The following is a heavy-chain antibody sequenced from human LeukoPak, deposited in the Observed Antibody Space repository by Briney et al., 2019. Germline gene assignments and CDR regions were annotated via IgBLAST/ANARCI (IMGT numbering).Heavy chain of an antibody. CDR1: GFPFWAYA. Sequence: GGALRLSFSASGFPFWAYAMSWGRPTPGEGVGWVSTISGSGGATYYADSVKGRFTISRDNSKNTLYLQMNSLRAEDTAVYYCAKLVVVTTSPFDYWGQGTLVTVSS. CDR3: AKLVVVTTSPFDY. D-gene: IGHD2-15*01. CDR2: ISGSGGAT. V-gene: IGHV3-23*01. J-gene: IGHJ4*02.